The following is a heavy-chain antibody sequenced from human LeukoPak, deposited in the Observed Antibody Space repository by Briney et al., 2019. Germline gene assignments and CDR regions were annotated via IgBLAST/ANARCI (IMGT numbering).Heavy chain of an antibody. J-gene: IGHJ4*02. CDR3: ATSFSTPANY. D-gene: IGHD2-2*01. CDR2: IKQDGSEK. Sequence: GGSLRLSCAASGFSVTNAWMSWVRQAPGKGLEWVANIKQDGSEKYYVDSVKGRFTISRDNAKNSLYLQMNSLRAEDTAVYYCATSFSTPANYWGQGTLVTVSS. CDR1: GFSVTNAW. V-gene: IGHV3-7*01.